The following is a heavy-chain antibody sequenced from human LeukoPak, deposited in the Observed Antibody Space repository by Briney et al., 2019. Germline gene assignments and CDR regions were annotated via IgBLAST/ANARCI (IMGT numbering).Heavy chain of an antibody. V-gene: IGHV3-21*01. Sequence: GSLRPSCAASGFTFSSYSMNWVRQAPGKGLEWVSSISSSSSYIYYADSVKGRFTISRDNAKNSLYLQMNSLRAEDTAVYYCASERGYSYALDYWGQGTLVTVSS. J-gene: IGHJ4*02. D-gene: IGHD5-18*01. CDR3: ASERGYSYALDY. CDR1: GFTFSSYS. CDR2: ISSSSSYI.